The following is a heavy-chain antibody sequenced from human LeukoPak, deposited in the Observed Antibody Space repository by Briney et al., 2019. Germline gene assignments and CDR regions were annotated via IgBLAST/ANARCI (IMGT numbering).Heavy chain of an antibody. CDR2: INPSSGGT. V-gene: IGHV1-2*06. CDR1: GYTFAGYY. D-gene: IGHD4-17*01. Sequence: ASVKVSCKASGYTFAGYYMHWVRQAPGQGLEWMGRINPSSGGTNYAQKFQGRVTMTRDTSISTAYMELSRLRSDDTAVYYCAREVRYGDCDYWGQGTLVTVSS. CDR3: AREVRYGDCDY. J-gene: IGHJ4*02.